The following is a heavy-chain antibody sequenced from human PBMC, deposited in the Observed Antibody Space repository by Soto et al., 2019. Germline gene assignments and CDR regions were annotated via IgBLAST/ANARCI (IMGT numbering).Heavy chain of an antibody. V-gene: IGHV3-23*01. J-gene: IGHJ4*01. CDR2: ISAGGGGT. D-gene: IGHD6-19*01. CDR3: AKDMGQWVEKFDY. CDR1: GFTLTRSA. Sequence: GGSLRLSCAGSGFTLTRSAVSWVRQAPGKGLEWVSGISAGGGGTYYADSVKGRFTISRDISKNTVYLQMNGLGVEDTAVYYCAKDMGQWVEKFDYWGHGTLVT.